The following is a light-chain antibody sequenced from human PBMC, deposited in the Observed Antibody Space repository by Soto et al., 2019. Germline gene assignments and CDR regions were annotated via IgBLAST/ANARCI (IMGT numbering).Light chain of an antibody. J-gene: IGKJ4*01. CDR2: GAS. CDR1: QSVSSSF. CDR3: QQYGSSLGVT. V-gene: IGKV3-20*01. Sequence: EIVLTQSPGTLCLSPGERATLSCRAIQSVSSSFLAWYQHKPGQAPRLIIYGASSRATGIPDRFSGSGAGADFTLTISRLEPEDFAVYYCQQYGSSLGVTFGGGTKVDIK.